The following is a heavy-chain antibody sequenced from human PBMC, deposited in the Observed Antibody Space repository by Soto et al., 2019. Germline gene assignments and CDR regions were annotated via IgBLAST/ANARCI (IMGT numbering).Heavy chain of an antibody. J-gene: IGHJ6*03. D-gene: IGHD3-3*01. CDR3: ARHGVTIFGVVIAYYYYYMDV. CDR1: GGSISSYY. Sequence: QVQLQESGPGLVKPSETLSLTCTVSGGSISSYYWSWIRQPPGKGLEWIGYIYYSGSTNYNPSLKSRVTTSVDTSKNQFSLKLSSVTAADTAVYYCARHGVTIFGVVIAYYYYYMDVWGKGTTVTVSS. V-gene: IGHV4-59*08. CDR2: IYYSGST.